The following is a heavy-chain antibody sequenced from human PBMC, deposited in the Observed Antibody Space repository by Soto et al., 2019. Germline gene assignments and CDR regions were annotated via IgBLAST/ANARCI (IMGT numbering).Heavy chain of an antibody. V-gene: IGHV1-69*13. CDR1: GGSFSNFG. D-gene: IGHD1-1*01. CDR3: AREGSAYNL. J-gene: IGHJ4*02. Sequence: SVKGSCKASGGSFSNFGISWVRQAPGQGLEWMGGIVPVFGRPNYAQRFRGRLTITADESTSTGYMELISLRSDDTAVYYCAREGSAYNLWGQGSQVTVYS. CDR2: IVPVFGRP.